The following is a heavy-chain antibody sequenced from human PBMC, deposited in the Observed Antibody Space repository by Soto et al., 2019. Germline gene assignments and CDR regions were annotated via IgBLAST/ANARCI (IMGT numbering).Heavy chain of an antibody. Sequence: GCLRLSCAASGFIFSTSGMHWVRQAPVKGLEWVAVISYDGNNKYYADSVKGRFTISRDNSQKTLYLQMNRLRVEDTAVYYCAKALKQPNWFDPWGQGTLVTVYS. V-gene: IGHV3-30*18. D-gene: IGHD6-13*01. CDR2: ISYDGNNK. CDR1: GFIFSTSG. CDR3: AKALKQPNWFDP. J-gene: IGHJ5*02.